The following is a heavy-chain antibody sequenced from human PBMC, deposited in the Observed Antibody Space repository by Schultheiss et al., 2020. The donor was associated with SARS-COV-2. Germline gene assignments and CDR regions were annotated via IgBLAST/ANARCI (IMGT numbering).Heavy chain of an antibody. J-gene: IGHJ4*02. CDR3: ASEQLWLQGLDY. V-gene: IGHV3-53*05. Sequence: GGSLRLSCAASGFTVSSNYMSWVRQAPGKGLEWVSVIYSGGSTYYADSVKGRFTISRDNSKNTLYLQMNSLRAEDTAVYYCASEQLWLQGLDYWGQGTLVTVSS. CDR2: IYSGGST. CDR1: GFTVSSNY. D-gene: IGHD5-18*01.